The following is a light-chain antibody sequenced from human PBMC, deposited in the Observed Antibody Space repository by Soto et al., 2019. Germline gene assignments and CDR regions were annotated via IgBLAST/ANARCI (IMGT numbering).Light chain of an antibody. J-gene: IGKJ1*01. CDR1: QTGLDSSNNRDY. V-gene: IGKV4-1*01. Sequence: DLLMGPTPYSLSVSLGSRATINCKSSQTGLDSSNNRDYLTWYQQKPGQPPKLLIYGASTRATDIPARFSGSGSGTEFTLTISSLQSEDFAGYHCQQYNNWPQPVAQGTKV. CDR3: QQYNNWPQP. CDR2: GAS.